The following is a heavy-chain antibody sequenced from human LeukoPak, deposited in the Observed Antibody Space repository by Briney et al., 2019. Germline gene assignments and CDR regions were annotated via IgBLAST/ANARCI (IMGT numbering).Heavy chain of an antibody. J-gene: IGHJ3*02. D-gene: IGHD3-22*01. V-gene: IGHV3-64D*06. Sequence: QPGGSLRLSCSASGFTFSSYTMRWVRQAPGKGLEYVSAISSNGGSTFHADSVKGRFTISRDNSKNTLFFQMSSLRTEDTAVYYCARGRIAMIVPDAVDIWGQGTMVTVSS. CDR2: ISSNGGST. CDR1: GFTFSSYT. CDR3: ARGRIAMIVPDAVDI.